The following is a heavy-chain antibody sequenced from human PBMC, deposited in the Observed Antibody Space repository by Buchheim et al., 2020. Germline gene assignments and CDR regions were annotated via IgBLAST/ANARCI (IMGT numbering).Heavy chain of an antibody. CDR1: AFTFSSYG. Sequence: QVQLVESGGGVVQPGGSLRLSCTASAFTFSSYGMHWVRQAPGKGLEWVAVIWSDGSNKYYADSVKGRFTVSRDNSKKTLYLQMNSLRGEDTAVYYCGRGQGLILSGDYFDFWGRGTL. V-gene: IGHV3-33*01. CDR2: IWSDGSNK. CDR3: GRGQGLILSGDYFDF. J-gene: IGHJ4*02. D-gene: IGHD1-26*01.